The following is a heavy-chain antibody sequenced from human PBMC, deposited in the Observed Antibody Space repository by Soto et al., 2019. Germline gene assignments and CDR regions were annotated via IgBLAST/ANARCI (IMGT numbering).Heavy chain of an antibody. D-gene: IGHD3-22*01. CDR1: GGTFSSYA. J-gene: IGHJ4*02. V-gene: IGHV1-69*13. CDR2: IIPIFGTA. Sequence: SVKVSCKASGGTFSSYAISWVRQAPGQGLEWMGGIIPIFGTANYAQKFQGRVTITADESTSTAYMELSSLRSEDTAMYYCAAGILDNYYDSSGYSQPFDYWGQGTLVTVSS. CDR3: AAGILDNYYDSSGYSQPFDY.